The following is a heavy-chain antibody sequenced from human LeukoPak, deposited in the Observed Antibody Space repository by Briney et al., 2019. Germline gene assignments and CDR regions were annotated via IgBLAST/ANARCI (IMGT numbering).Heavy chain of an antibody. CDR2: ISGSGCGT. Sequence: GWSLRLSYAASGFSFSSYAMSGVRQPPGKGLEWASAISGSGCGTYYADSVKARFTIHRDNSKNTLYLHLDTLRCEDTGVDCVAGNFCCGGSCYRYFDYWGKGTPVTASS. D-gene: IGHD2-15*01. J-gene: IGHJ4*02. CDR3: AGNFCCGGSCYRYFDY. V-gene: IGHV3-23*01. CDR1: GFSFSSYA.